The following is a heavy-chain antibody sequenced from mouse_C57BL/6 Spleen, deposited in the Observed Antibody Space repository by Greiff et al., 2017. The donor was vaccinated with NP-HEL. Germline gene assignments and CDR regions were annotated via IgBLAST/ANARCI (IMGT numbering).Heavy chain of an antibody. Sequence: EVQLQESGGGLVQPGGSMKLSCAASGFTFSDAWMDWVRQSPEQGLEWVAEIRHKANNHATYYAESVKGRFTISRDDSKSSVYLQMNSLRAEDTGVYYCTRTGLRRPSFDYWGQGTTLTVAS. CDR2: IRHKANNHAT. CDR1: GFTFSDAW. D-gene: IGHD2-2*01. V-gene: IGHV6-6*01. J-gene: IGHJ2*01. CDR3: TRTGLRRPSFDY.